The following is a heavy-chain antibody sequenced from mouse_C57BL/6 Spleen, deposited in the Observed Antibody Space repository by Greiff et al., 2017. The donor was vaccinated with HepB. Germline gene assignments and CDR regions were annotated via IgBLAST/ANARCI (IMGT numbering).Heavy chain of an antibody. V-gene: IGHV2-2*01. J-gene: IGHJ3*01. CDR2: IWSGGST. CDR3: ASPHFAY. CDR1: GFSLTSYG. Sequence: QVQLQQSGPGLVQPSQSLSITCTVSGFSLTSYGVHWVRQSPGKGLEWLGVIWSGGSTDYNAAFISRLSISKDNSKSQVFFKMNSLQADDTAIYYCASPHFAYWGQGTLVTVSA.